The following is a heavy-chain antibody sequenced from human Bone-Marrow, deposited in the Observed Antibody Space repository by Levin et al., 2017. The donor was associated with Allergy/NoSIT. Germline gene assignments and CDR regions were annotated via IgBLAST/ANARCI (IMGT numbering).Heavy chain of an antibody. CDR3: AKSLVAPLFDY. D-gene: IGHD2-15*01. CDR1: GYTFSDYY. Sequence: GGSLRLSCKASGYTFSDYYIHWIRQAPGQGLEWVGWVNPDSGGTRYAQRFHGRVTMTRDMSITTAAMEPGSLTSDDTAVYFCAKSLVAPLFDYWGQGTLVIVSS. J-gene: IGHJ4*02. V-gene: IGHV1-2*02. CDR2: VNPDSGGT.